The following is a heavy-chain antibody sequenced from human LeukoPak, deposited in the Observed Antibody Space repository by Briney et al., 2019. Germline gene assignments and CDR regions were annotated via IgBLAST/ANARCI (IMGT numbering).Heavy chain of an antibody. J-gene: IGHJ5*02. V-gene: IGHV7-4-1*02. CDR1: GYTFTSYA. CDR2: INTNTGNP. CDR3: ARDSGYGSGSYYGVTKFDP. D-gene: IGHD3-10*01. Sequence: ASVKVSCKASGYTFTSYAMNWVRQAPGQGLEWMGWINTNTGNPTYAQGFTGRFVFSLDTSVSTAYLQISSLKAEDTAVYYCARDSGYGSGSYYGVTKFDPWGQGTLVTVSS.